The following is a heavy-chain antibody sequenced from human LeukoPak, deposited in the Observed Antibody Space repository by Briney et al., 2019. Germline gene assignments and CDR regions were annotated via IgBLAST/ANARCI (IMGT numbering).Heavy chain of an antibody. CDR2: NSGSGGST. D-gene: IGHD4-17*01. Sequence: PGGSLRLSCAASGFTFSSYAMSWVRQAPGKGLEWVSANSGSGGSTYYADSVKGRFTISRDNSKNTLYLQMNSLRAEDTAVYYCAKAPAAVTTTSPHYCGMDVWGQGTTVTVSS. J-gene: IGHJ6*02. CDR1: GFTFSSYA. V-gene: IGHV3-23*01. CDR3: AKAPAAVTTTSPHYCGMDV.